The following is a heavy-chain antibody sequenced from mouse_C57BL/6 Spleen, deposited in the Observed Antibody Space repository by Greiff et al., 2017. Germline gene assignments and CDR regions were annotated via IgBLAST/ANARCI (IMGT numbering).Heavy chain of an antibody. J-gene: IGHJ2*01. CDR1: GYTFTSYW. Sequence: QVQLQQPGAELVMPGASVKLSCKASGYTFTSYWMHWVKQRPGQGLEWIGEIDPSDSYTNYNQKFKGKSTLTVDKSSSTAYMQLSSLTSEDSAVYYCARRGAGCYFDYWGQGTTLTVSS. V-gene: IGHV1-69*01. CDR3: ARRGAGCYFDY. CDR2: IDPSDSYT. D-gene: IGHD3-3*01.